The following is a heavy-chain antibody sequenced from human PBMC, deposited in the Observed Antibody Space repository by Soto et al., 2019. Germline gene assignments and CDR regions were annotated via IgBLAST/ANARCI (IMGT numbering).Heavy chain of an antibody. Sequence: EVQLVESGGGLVQTGRSLRLSCAASGFTFDDYAMHWVRQAPGKGLEWVLGISWNSGSIGYADSVKGRFTISRDNAKNALYLQMSSVRAEDTALYYCAKGCSSTSCSPYYYYYYIDVWGKGTTVTVPS. CDR2: ISWNSGSI. D-gene: IGHD2-2*01. CDR3: AKGCSSTSCSPYYYYYYIDV. CDR1: GFTFDDYA. V-gene: IGHV3-9*01. J-gene: IGHJ6*03.